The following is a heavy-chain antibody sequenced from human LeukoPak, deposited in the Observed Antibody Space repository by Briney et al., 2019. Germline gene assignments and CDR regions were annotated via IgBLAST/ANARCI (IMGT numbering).Heavy chain of an antibody. CDR3: AKEGETYYFDY. CDR1: GFTFSTYW. J-gene: IGHJ4*02. V-gene: IGHV3-7*01. Sequence: PGGSLRLSCAASGFTFSTYWMNWYRQAPGKGLEWVGNINQDASEINYVDSVRGRFTISRDNAKNSLHLQMNSLRAEDTAVYYCAKEGETYYFDYWGQGTLVTVSS. CDR2: INQDASEI.